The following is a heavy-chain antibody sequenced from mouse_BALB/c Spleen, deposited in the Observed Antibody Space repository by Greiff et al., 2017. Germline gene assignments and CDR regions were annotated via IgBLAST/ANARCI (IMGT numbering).Heavy chain of an antibody. CDR2: ILPGSGST. V-gene: IGHV1-9*01. D-gene: IGHD1-1*01. Sequence: QVQLQQSGAELMKPGASVKISCKATGYTFSSYWIEWVKQRPGHGLEWIGEILPGSGSTNYNEKFKGKATLTADTSSNTAYMQLSSLTSEDPAVYYCARDGHYGGDYWGQGTSVTVSS. CDR1: GYTFSSYW. CDR3: ARDGHYGGDY. J-gene: IGHJ4*01.